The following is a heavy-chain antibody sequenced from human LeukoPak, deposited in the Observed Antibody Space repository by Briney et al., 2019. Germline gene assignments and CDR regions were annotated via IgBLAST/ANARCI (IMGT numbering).Heavy chain of an antibody. CDR1: GGSFSSYY. CDR3: ARCGPYSSSFYDP. V-gene: IGHV4-34*01. CDR2: INHSGST. Sequence: SETLSLTCAVYGGSFSSYYWSWIRQPPGKGLEWIGEINHSGSTNYNPSLKSRVTISVDTSKNQFSLKLSSVTAADTAVYYCARCGPYSSSFYDPWGQGTLVTVSS. D-gene: IGHD6-6*01. J-gene: IGHJ5*02.